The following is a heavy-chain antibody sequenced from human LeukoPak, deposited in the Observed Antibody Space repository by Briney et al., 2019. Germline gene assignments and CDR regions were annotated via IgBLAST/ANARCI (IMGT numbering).Heavy chain of an antibody. CDR1: DDSISSSTYY. Sequence: PSETLSLTCTVSDDSISSSTYYWGWIRQPPGKGLEWIGSVYYSGSTYYNPSLKSRVTISADTSKNQFSLKVSSVTAADTAVYCCARNRVYTGWSPLDVWGQGTTVTVSS. V-gene: IGHV4-39*01. J-gene: IGHJ6*02. CDR2: VYYSGST. D-gene: IGHD6-19*01. CDR3: ARNRVYTGWSPLDV.